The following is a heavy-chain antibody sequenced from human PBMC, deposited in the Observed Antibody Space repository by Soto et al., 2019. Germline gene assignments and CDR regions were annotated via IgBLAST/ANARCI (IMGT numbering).Heavy chain of an antibody. CDR1: GFTFSSYG. D-gene: IGHD5-18*01. V-gene: IGHV3-30*03. CDR3: VSDRGYGHASVPYS. Sequence: QAQLVESGGGVVQPGRSLRLSCAASGFTFSSYGMHWVRQAPGTGLGWVAVISYDGGLQHYADSVKGRFTISRDNSNNMVLLQMNSLRAEDTAVYYCVSDRGYGHASVPYSWGQGTLVSVSS. CDR2: ISYDGGLQ. J-gene: IGHJ4*02.